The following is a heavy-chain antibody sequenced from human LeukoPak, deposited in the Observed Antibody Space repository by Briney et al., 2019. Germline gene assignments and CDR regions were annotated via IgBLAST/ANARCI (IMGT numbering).Heavy chain of an antibody. Sequence: GGSLRLSCAASGFTVSSNDMSWVRQAPGKVLEWVSLLYSGGNTYYADSMKGRLTISRDNSKNTLFLQMNSLRAEDTAVYYCASILRGAIDIWGQGTMVTVSS. CDR1: GFTVSSND. CDR3: ASILRGAIDI. J-gene: IGHJ3*02. V-gene: IGHV3-53*01. CDR2: LYSGGNT.